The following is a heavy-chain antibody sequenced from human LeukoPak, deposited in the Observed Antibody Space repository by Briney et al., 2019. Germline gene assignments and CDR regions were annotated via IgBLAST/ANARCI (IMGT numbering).Heavy chain of an antibody. V-gene: IGHV1-69*04. D-gene: IGHD6-13*01. CDR1: GGTFSSYA. CDR2: IIPILGIA. J-gene: IGHJ5*02. CDR3: ARDPGYSSSWYRWFDP. Sequence: SVKVSCKASGGTFSSYAISWVRQAPGQGLEWMGRIIPILGIANYAQKFQGRVTITADKSTSTAYMELSSLRSEDTAVYFCARDPGYSSSWYRWFDPWGQGTLVTVSS.